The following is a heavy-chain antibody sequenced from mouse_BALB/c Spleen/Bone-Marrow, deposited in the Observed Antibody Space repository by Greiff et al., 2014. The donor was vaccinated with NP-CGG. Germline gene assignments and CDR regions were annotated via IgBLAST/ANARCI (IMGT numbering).Heavy chain of an antibody. V-gene: IGHV5-9-3*01. D-gene: IGHD2-3*01. Sequence: VQLQQSGEGLVKPGGSLKLSCAASGFTFSSYAMSWVRQTPEKRLEWVATISSGGSYTYYPDSVKGRFTISRDNAKNTLYLQMSSLRSEDTAMYYCARLRDGYSPFAYWGQGTLVTVSA. CDR1: GFTFSSYA. J-gene: IGHJ3*01. CDR2: ISSGGSYT. CDR3: ARLRDGYSPFAY.